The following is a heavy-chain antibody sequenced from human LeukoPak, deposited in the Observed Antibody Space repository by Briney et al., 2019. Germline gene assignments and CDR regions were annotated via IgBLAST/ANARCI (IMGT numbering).Heavy chain of an antibody. V-gene: IGHV3-7*03. Sequence: PGGSLRLSCAASGFSLSSYWMSWVRQAPGEGLEWVANIKQDGSDKYYLTSVRGRFTISRDNAKNSLFLQMNSLRVEDTAVYYCARGGGHLDCWGQGTLVTVSS. CDR2: IKQDGSDK. CDR3: ARGGGHLDC. D-gene: IGHD4-23*01. CDR1: GFSLSSYW. J-gene: IGHJ4*02.